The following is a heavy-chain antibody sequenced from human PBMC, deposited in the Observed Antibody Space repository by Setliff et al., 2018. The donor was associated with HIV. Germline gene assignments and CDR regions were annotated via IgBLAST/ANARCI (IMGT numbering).Heavy chain of an antibody. V-gene: IGHV4-59*08. D-gene: IGHD3-22*01. J-gene: IGHJ3*01. Sequence: SETLSLTCTVSGASISGYFWTWMRQVPGKGLEWLGYINYSGETNYNPSLRRRVTISIDTSTNQFSLKIDSMTASDTAIYCCASHAAATRSSVWYANAAFDVWGQGTGVT. CDR2: INYSGET. CDR1: GASISGYF. CDR3: ASHAAATRSSVWYANAAFDV.